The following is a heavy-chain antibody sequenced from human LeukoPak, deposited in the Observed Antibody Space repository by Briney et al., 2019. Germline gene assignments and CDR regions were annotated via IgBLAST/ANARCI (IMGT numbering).Heavy chain of an antibody. V-gene: IGHV3-23*01. CDR1: GFTFSSYA. Sequence: GGSLRLSCAASGFTFSSYAMSWVRQAPGKGLEWVSAISGSGGSTYYADSVKGRFTISRDNSKNTLYLQMNSLRAEDTAVYYCAKDFADCSSTSCYWAFDIWGQGTMVTVSS. D-gene: IGHD2-2*01. CDR2: ISGSGGST. CDR3: AKDFADCSSTSCYWAFDI. J-gene: IGHJ3*02.